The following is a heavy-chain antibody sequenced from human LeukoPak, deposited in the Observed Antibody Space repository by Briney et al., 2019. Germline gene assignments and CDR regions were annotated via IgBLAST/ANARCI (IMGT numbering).Heavy chain of an antibody. Sequence: GRSLRLSCAASGFTFSSYAMNWVRQAPGKGLEWVSAITGSGGRTYYADSVKGRFTISRDNSKNTLYLQMNSLRAEDTAVYYCAGRYDSSGYPLHWGQGTPVTVSS. CDR2: ITGSGGRT. J-gene: IGHJ4*02. CDR3: AGRYDSSGYPLH. D-gene: IGHD3-22*01. V-gene: IGHV3-23*01. CDR1: GFTFSSYA.